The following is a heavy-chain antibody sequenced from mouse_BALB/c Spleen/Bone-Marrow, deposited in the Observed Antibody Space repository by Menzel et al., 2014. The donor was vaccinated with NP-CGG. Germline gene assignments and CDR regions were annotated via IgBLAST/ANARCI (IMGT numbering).Heavy chain of an antibody. J-gene: IGHJ3*01. CDR2: INPYNGGT. V-gene: IGHV1-18*01. Sequence: EVKLMESGPVLVKPGASMKISCKASGYSFTGYTMNWVKQSHGKNLEWIGLINPYNGGTSYNQKFKGKATLTVDKSSSTAYMELLSLTSEDSAVYYCARDYGNPSSFAYWGQGTLVTVSA. CDR1: GYSFTGYT. CDR3: ARDYGNPSSFAY. D-gene: IGHD2-1*01.